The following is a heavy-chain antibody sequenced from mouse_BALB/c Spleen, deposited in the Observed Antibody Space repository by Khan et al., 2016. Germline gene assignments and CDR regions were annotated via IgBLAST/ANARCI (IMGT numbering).Heavy chain of an antibody. CDR1: GFTFSTYA. V-gene: IGHV5-6-3*01. D-gene: IGHD2-14*01. CDR3: ARVQQAVDY. CDR2: INSNGGST. Sequence: EVELVESGGGLVQPGGSLKLSCAASGFTFSTYAMSWVRQTPDKRLELVATINSNGGSTYYPDNVKGRFTISRDNAKNTLYLQMSSLKSEDTAMXYCARVQQAVDYWGQGTSVTVSS. J-gene: IGHJ4*01.